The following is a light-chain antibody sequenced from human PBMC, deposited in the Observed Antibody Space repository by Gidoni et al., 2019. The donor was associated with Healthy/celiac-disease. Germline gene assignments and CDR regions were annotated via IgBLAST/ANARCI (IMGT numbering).Light chain of an antibody. Sequence: EIVLTQSPGTLSLSPGERATLSCRASQSFSSSYLAWYQQKPGQAPRLLIYGASSRATGIPVRFSGSGSGTDFTLTISRLEPEDFAVYYCQQYGSSPTWTFGQGTKVEIK. CDR2: GAS. J-gene: IGKJ1*01. V-gene: IGKV3-20*01. CDR3: QQYGSSPTWT. CDR1: QSFSSSY.